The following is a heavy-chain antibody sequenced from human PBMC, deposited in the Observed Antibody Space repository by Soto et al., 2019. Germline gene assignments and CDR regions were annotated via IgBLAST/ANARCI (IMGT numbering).Heavy chain of an antibody. D-gene: IGHD3-3*01. CDR2: IWHDGGNK. CDR1: GFTFSSYG. CDR3: ARDGVVNTGFGKNY. J-gene: IGHJ4*02. V-gene: IGHV3-33*01. Sequence: QVQLVESGGGVVQPGRSLRLSCAASGFTFSSYGMHWVRQAPGKGLEWVAFIWHDGGNKFYAESVKGRFTISSDNSKKTLYLEMTSVSAEDTPMYYCARDGVVNTGFGKNYGAQGTRVTVSA.